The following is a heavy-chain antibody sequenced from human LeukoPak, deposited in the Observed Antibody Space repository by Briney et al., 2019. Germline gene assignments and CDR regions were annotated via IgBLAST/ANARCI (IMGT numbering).Heavy chain of an antibody. CDR3: ARSRDGYNINWFDP. V-gene: IGHV4-59*01. CDR1: GGSISSYY. J-gene: IGHJ5*02. Sequence: PLETLSLTCTVSGGSISSYYWSWIRQPPGKGLEWIGYIYYSGSTNYNPSLKSRVTISVDTSKNQFSLKLSSVTAADTAVYYCARSRDGYNINWFDPWGQGTLVTVSS. CDR2: IYYSGST. D-gene: IGHD5-24*01.